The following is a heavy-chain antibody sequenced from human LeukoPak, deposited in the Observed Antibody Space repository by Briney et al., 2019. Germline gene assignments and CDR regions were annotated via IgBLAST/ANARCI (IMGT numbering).Heavy chain of an antibody. CDR1: GGSFSGYY. J-gene: IGHJ4*02. CDR3: ARLRWYFNFDY. CDR2: INHSGST. V-gene: IGHV4-34*01. D-gene: IGHD4-23*01. Sequence: SETLSLTCAVYGGSFSGYYWSWIRQPPGKELEWIGEINHSGSTNYNPSLKSRVTISVDTSKNQFSLKLSSVTAADTAVYYCARLRWYFNFDYWGQGTLVTVSP.